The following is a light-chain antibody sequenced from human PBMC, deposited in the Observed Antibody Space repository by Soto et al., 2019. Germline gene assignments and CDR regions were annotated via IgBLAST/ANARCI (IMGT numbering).Light chain of an antibody. CDR2: DVT. CDR3: CSYAGGTYV. Sequence: QSALTQPHSVSGSPGQSVAISCTGTSSDVGGYNYVSWYQQHPGKAPKVMIYDVTKRPSGVPDRFSGSKSGNTASLTISGLQAEDESDDYCCSYAGGTYVFGTGTKLTVL. CDR1: SSDVGGYNY. V-gene: IGLV2-11*01. J-gene: IGLJ1*01.